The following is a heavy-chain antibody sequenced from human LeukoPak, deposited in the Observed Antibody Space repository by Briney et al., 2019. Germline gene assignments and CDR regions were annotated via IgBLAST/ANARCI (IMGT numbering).Heavy chain of an antibody. CDR2: FYYSGST. CDR3: ATNPTPFTIFGVVIIPGAFDI. Sequence: SETLSLTCSVSGDSISPYYWTWIRQPPGKGLEWIGHFYYSGSTYYNPSLKSRVTISVDTSKNQFSLKLSSVTAADTAVYYCATNPTPFTIFGVVIIPGAFDIWGQGTMVTVSS. D-gene: IGHD3-3*01. J-gene: IGHJ3*02. V-gene: IGHV4-59*08. CDR1: GDSISPYY.